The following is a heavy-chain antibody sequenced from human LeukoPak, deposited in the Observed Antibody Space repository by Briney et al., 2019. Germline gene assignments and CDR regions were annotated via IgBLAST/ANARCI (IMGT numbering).Heavy chain of an antibody. CDR1: GFTFTSSA. D-gene: IGHD3-3*01. J-gene: IGHJ6*02. CDR3: AASKQTLRTYYDFWSGSDHYGMDV. V-gene: IGHV1-58*02. Sequence: ASVKVSCKASGFTFTSSAMQWVRQARGQRLEWIGWIVVGSGNTSYAQKFQERVTITRDMSTSTAYMELSSLRSEDTAVYYCAASKQTLRTYYDFWSGSDHYGMDVWGQGTTVTVSS. CDR2: IVVGSGNT.